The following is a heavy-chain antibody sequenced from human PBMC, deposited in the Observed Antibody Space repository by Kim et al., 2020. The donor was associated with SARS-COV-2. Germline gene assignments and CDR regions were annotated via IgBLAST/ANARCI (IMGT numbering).Heavy chain of an antibody. CDR1: GYTLTELS. D-gene: IGHD6-6*01. CDR2: FDPEDGET. V-gene: IGHV1-24*01. Sequence: ASVKVSCKVSGYTLTELSMHWVRQAPGKGLEWMGGFDPEDGETIYAQKFQGRVTMTEDTSTDTAYMELSSLRSEDTAVYYCATDRSSSDKFDYWGQGTLVTVSS. J-gene: IGHJ4*02. CDR3: ATDRSSSDKFDY.